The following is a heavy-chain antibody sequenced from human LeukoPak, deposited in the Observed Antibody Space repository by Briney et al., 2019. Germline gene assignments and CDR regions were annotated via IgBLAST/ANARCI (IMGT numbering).Heavy chain of an antibody. CDR2: IKQDGSEK. CDR1: GFTFSSYW. V-gene: IGHV3-7*01. CDR3: ARDSGYEFRGYYYYGMDV. D-gene: IGHD5-12*01. J-gene: IGHJ6*02. Sequence: PGGSLRLSCAASGFTFSSYWMSWVRQAPGKGLEWVANIKQDGSEKYYVDSVKGRFTISRDNAKNSLYLQMNSLRAEDTAVYYCARDSGYEFRGYYYYGMDVWGQGTTVTVSS.